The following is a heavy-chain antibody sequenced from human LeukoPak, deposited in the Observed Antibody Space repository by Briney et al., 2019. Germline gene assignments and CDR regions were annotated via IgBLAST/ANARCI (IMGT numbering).Heavy chain of an antibody. D-gene: IGHD5-12*01. CDR2: ISWDGGST. V-gene: IGHV3-43D*04. Sequence: GGSLRLSCAASGFTFDDYAMHWVRQAPGKGLEWVSLISWDGGSTYYADSVKGRFTISRDNSRHTLYLQMNSLGAEDTALYYCAKDKEYSGFGPILSGYYYGMDVWGKGTAVTVSS. CDR1: GFTFDDYA. CDR3: AKDKEYSGFGPILSGYYYGMDV. J-gene: IGHJ6*04.